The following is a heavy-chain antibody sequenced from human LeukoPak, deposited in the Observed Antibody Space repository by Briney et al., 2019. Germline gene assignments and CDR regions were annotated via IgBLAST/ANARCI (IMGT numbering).Heavy chain of an antibody. V-gene: IGHV1-69*04. CDR3: ARDRDVVVVAATPSRGYYGMDV. Sequence: ASVKVSCKASGGTFSSYAISWVRQAPGQGLEWMGRIIPILGIANYAQKFQGRVTITADKSTSTAYMELSSLRSEDTAVYYCARDRDVVVVAATPSRGYYGMDVWGQGTTVTVSS. CDR2: IIPILGIA. CDR1: GGTFSSYA. J-gene: IGHJ6*02. D-gene: IGHD2-15*01.